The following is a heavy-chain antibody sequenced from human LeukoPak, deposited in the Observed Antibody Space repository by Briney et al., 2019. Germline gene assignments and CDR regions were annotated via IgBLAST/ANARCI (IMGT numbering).Heavy chain of an antibody. CDR1: GGSFSGFY. CDR3: AREGYYDSSGYPRYYFDY. V-gene: IGHV4-34*01. CDR2: INHSGST. D-gene: IGHD3-22*01. Sequence: SGTLSLTCSVYGGSFSGFYWNWIRQPPGKGLEWIGEINHSGSTHYSPSLKSRLSISVDPSKNQFSLKLSSVTAADTAVYYCAREGYYDSSGYPRYYFDYWGQGTLVTVSS. J-gene: IGHJ4*02.